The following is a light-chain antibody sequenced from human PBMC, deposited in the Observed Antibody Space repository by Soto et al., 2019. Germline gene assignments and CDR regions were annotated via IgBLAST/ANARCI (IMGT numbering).Light chain of an antibody. Sequence: DIQMTQSPSSLSPSVGDRVTISCQASQNINNCLNWYQQKPGKAPKLLMHDASNLETGVPSRFSGRGSGTDFTLTISSLQPEDIANYYCQQYDNLPLTFGQGTKLEIK. CDR3: QQYDNLPLT. J-gene: IGKJ2*01. CDR2: DAS. V-gene: IGKV1-33*01. CDR1: QNINNC.